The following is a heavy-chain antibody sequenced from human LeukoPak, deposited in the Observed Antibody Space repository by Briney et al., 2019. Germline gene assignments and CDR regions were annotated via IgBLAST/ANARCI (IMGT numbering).Heavy chain of an antibody. CDR2: ISYDGSNK. D-gene: IGHD5-18*01. Sequence: PGGPLRLSCAVSGFPFSSYGMHWVRQAPGKGLEWVAVISYDGSNKYYADSVKGRFTISRDNSKNTLYLQMNSLRAEDTAVYYCATDLREYSYGYYFDYWGQGTLVTVSS. J-gene: IGHJ4*02. CDR1: GFPFSSYG. V-gene: IGHV3-30*03. CDR3: ATDLREYSYGYYFDY.